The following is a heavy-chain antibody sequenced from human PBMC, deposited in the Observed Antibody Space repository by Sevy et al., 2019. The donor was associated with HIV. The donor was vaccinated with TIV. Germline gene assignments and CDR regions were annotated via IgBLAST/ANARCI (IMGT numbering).Heavy chain of an antibody. CDR2: ISYDGSNK. CDR1: GFTFSSYG. V-gene: IGHV3-30*18. J-gene: IGHJ6*02. CDR3: AKDLFAGTAAGIFSSYYYYGMDV. Sequence: GGSLRLSCAASGFTFSSYGMHWVRQAPGKGLEWVAVISYDGSNKYYADSVKGRFTISRDNSKNTLYLQMNILRAEDTAVYYCAKDLFAGTAAGIFSSYYYYGMDVWGQGTTVTVSS. D-gene: IGHD6-13*01.